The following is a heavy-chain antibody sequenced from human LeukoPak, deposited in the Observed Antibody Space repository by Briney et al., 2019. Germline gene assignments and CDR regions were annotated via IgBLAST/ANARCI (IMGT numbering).Heavy chain of an antibody. D-gene: IGHD2-2*01. CDR1: GGSISNYY. Sequence: PSETLSLTCTVSGGSISNYYWSWIRQPAGKGLEWIGRIYTSGSTNYNPSLKSRVTISVDTSKNQFSLKLSSVTAADTAVYYCASLVVPAAIGDRWFDPWGQGTLVTVSS. CDR3: ASLVVPAAIGDRWFDP. V-gene: IGHV4-4*07. CDR2: IYTSGST. J-gene: IGHJ5*02.